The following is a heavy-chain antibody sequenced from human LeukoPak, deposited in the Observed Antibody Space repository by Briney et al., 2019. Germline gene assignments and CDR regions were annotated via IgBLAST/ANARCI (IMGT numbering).Heavy chain of an antibody. V-gene: IGHV4-59*01. D-gene: IGHD2-21*02. J-gene: IGHJ3*02. CDR2: IYYSGST. CDR1: GGSISSYY. Sequence: EPSETLSLTCTVSGGSISSYYWSWIRQPPGKGLEWIGYIYYSGSTNYNPSLMSQVTISVDTSKNQFSLKLSSVTAADTAVYYCAREIPHFYCGGDCLSDAFDIWGQGTMVTVSS. CDR3: AREIPHFYCGGDCLSDAFDI.